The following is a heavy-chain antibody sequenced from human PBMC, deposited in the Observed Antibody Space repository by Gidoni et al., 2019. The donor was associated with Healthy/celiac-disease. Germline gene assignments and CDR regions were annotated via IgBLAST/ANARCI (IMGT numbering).Heavy chain of an antibody. CDR1: GYTFTSYY. D-gene: IGHD1-26*01. CDR2: INPSGGST. Sequence: QVQLVQSGAEVKKPGASVKVSCKASGYTFTSYYMHWVRQAPGQGLEWMGIINPSGGSTSYAKKLQGRVTMTRDTSTSTVYMELSSLRSEDTAGYYCAGEVGATGPNDYWGQGTLVTVSS. J-gene: IGHJ4*02. CDR3: AGEVGATGPNDY. V-gene: IGHV1-46*03.